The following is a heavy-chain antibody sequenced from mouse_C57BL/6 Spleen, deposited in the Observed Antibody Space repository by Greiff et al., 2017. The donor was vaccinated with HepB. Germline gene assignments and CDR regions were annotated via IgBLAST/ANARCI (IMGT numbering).Heavy chain of an antibody. Sequence: EVQRVESGTVLARPGASVKMSCKTSGYTFTSYWMHWVKQRPGQGLEWIGAIYPGNSDTSYNQKFKGKAKLTAVTSASTAYMELSSLTNEDSAVYYCTRPSFITTVVARRDYAMDYWGQGTSVTVSS. V-gene: IGHV1-5*01. CDR2: IYPGNSDT. J-gene: IGHJ4*01. D-gene: IGHD1-1*01. CDR1: GYTFTSYW. CDR3: TRPSFITTVVARRDYAMDY.